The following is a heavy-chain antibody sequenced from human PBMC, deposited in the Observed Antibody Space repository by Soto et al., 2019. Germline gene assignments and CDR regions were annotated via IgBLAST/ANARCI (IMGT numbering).Heavy chain of an antibody. CDR3: ARDGLSWGSGSYYNGMDV. CDR2: ISSSSSYT. CDR1: GFTFSDYY. V-gene: IGHV3-11*06. Sequence: GGSLRLSCAASGFTFSDYYMSWIRQAPGKGLEWVSYISSSSSYTNYADSVKGRFTISRDNAKNSLYLQMNSLRAEDTAVYYCARDGLSWGSGSYYNGMDVWGQGTTVTVSS. D-gene: IGHD3-10*01. J-gene: IGHJ6*02.